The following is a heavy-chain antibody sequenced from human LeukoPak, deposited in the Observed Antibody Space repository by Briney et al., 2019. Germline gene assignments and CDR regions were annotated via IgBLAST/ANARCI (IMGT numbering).Heavy chain of an antibody. CDR3: ARSALYYDFWSGYPYYYMDV. V-gene: IGHV3-7*01. CDR2: IKQDGSEK. D-gene: IGHD3-3*01. CDR1: GFTFSSYW. Sequence: SGGSLRLSCAASGFTFSSYWMSWVRQAPGKGLEWVANIKQDGSEKYYVDSVKGRFTISRDNAKNSLYLQMNSLRAEDTAVYYCARSALYYDFWSGYPYYYMDVWGKGTTVTVSS. J-gene: IGHJ6*03.